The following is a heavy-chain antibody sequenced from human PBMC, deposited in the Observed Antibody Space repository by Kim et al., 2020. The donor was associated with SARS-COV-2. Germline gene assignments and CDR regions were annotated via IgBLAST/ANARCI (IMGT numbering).Heavy chain of an antibody. CDR3: ARGRGGITMIVVVITAAEYYFYS. D-gene: IGHD3-22*01. V-gene: IGHV4-34*01. CDR1: GESFSGYQ. J-gene: IGHJ4*02. Sequence: SETLSLTCAVYGESFSGYQWSWIRQSPGKGLEWIGEIDQSGSTNYNPSLKSRVTISADTSKNQFSPKLSSVTAADTAVYYCARGRGGITMIVVVITAAEYYFYSGGQGTPVTVSS. CDR2: IDQSGST.